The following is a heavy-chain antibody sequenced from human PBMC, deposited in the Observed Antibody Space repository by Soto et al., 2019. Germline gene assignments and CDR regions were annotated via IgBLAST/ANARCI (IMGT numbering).Heavy chain of an antibody. Sequence: QVQLVQSGAEVKKPGSSVKVSCMASGGTFTNYAVSWVRQAPGQGLEWMGDIIPIFGTTNYAQKFQGRVTIAADESTSTGYMELTNLRSEDTALYYCARVAYTSRATHWFDCWGQGTLVTVSS. J-gene: IGHJ5*01. D-gene: IGHD3-16*01. CDR3: ARVAYTSRATHWFDC. CDR2: IIPIFGTT. CDR1: GGTFTNYA. V-gene: IGHV1-69*01.